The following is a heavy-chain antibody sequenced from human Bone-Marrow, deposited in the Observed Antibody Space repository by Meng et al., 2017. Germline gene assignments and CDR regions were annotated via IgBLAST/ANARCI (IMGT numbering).Heavy chain of an antibody. CDR2: INHSGST. CDR3: ARGPTTMAHDFDY. D-gene: IGHD4-11*01. Sequence: QGQLQQWRAGLLKPSETLSLTCVVSGGSFSDYYWSWIRQPPGKGLEWIGEINHSGSTNYNPSLESRATISVDTSQNNLSLKLSSVTAADSAVYYCARGPTTMAHDFDYWGQGTLVTVFS. J-gene: IGHJ4*02. V-gene: IGHV4-34*02. CDR1: GGSFSDYY.